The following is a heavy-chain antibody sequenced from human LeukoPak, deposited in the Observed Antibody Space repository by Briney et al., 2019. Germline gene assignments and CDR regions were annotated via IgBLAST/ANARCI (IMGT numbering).Heavy chain of an antibody. CDR2: IKQDGSKK. Sequence: GGSLRLSCVASGFPFSSYWMTWVRQAPGKGLRWVANIKQDGSKKSYVDSVKGRFTISRDNAKNSLYLQMNSLRAEDTAIYYCTRVGYIDEGIDYWGQGTLVTVSS. V-gene: IGHV3-7*04. CDR1: GFPFSSYW. CDR3: TRVGYIDEGIDY. D-gene: IGHD5-24*01. J-gene: IGHJ4*02.